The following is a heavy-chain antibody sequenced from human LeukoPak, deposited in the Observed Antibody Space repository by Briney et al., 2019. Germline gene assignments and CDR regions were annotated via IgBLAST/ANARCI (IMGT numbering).Heavy chain of an antibody. Sequence: PGGSLRLSCAASGFTFSSYAMSWVRQAPGKGREWVSAISGSGGSTYYADSVKGRFTISRDNSKNTLYLQMNSLRAEDTAVYYCAKVGWQQLVRSGFFDYWGQGTLVTVSS. J-gene: IGHJ4*02. CDR1: GFTFSSYA. D-gene: IGHD6-13*01. V-gene: IGHV3-23*01. CDR3: AKVGWQQLVRSGFFDY. CDR2: ISGSGGST.